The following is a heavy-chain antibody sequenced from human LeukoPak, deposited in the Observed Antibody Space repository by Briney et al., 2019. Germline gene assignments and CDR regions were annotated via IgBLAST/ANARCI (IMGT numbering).Heavy chain of an antibody. V-gene: IGHV3-7*01. Sequence: GGSLRLSCAASGFTFSSYWMNWVRQAPGKGLEWVANIRQDGSEKYYVDSVKGRFTISRDNAKNSLYLQMNSLRAEDMAVYYCAREQAGSAGAFDIWGQGTMVTVSS. CDR3: AREQAGSAGAFDI. J-gene: IGHJ3*02. D-gene: IGHD1-14*01. CDR1: GFTFSSYW. CDR2: IRQDGSEK.